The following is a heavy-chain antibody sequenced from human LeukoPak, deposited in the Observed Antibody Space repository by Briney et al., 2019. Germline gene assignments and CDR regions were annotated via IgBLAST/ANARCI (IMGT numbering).Heavy chain of an antibody. D-gene: IGHD4-17*01. V-gene: IGHV3-13*04. Sequence: PGGSLRLSCAASGFTISTYDIHWVRQATGRGLEWVSATGTAGDTYYPGSVKGRFTISRENAKNSLYLQMNSLRAGDTAVYYCARGSHGARSFDSWGQGTPVTVSS. J-gene: IGHJ4*02. CDR1: GFTISTYD. CDR3: ARGSHGARSFDS. CDR2: TGTAGDT.